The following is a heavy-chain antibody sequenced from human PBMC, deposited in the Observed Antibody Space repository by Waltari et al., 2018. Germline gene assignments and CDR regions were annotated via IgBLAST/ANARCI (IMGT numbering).Heavy chain of an antibody. D-gene: IGHD3-3*01. CDR3: TADLSEFGHGEIDF. CDR2: IKSRGSGETV. Sequence: EVKLVESGGGLVGPGVSLRLSCTGSGFRLPQAWIAWVRQAPGKVLEWVGLIKSRGSGETVDYAAPVKGRFTISRDDSKDTVYLQMSSLRVEDTALYYCTADLSEFGHGEIDFWGQGSQVTVSS. V-gene: IGHV3-15*01. CDR1: GFRLPQAW. J-gene: IGHJ4*02.